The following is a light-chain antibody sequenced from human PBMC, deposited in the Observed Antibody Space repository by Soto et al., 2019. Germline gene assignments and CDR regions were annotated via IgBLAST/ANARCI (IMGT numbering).Light chain of an antibody. CDR1: QSVNSN. CDR2: GAS. Sequence: DIVMTQSPATLSVSPGERATLSCRASQSVNSNLAWYQQKPGQAPRLLINGASTRATGIPARFGGSGSVTEFTLTINSLQSEDFAVYYCQQHNNWPRTFGQGTKLEIK. V-gene: IGKV3-15*01. CDR3: QQHNNWPRT. J-gene: IGKJ2*02.